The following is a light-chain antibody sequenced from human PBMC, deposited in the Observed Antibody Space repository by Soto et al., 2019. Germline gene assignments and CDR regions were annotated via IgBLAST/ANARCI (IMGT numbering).Light chain of an antibody. CDR2: DVS. J-gene: IGLJ1*01. V-gene: IGLV2-14*01. CDR1: SSDVGGYNY. CDR3: GSYTSSSTLLI. Sequence: LTQPSSVYRSPGQSITISCPRTSSDVGGYNYVSWYQQHPGKAPKLMIYDVSNRPSGVSNRFSGSKSGNTASLTISGLQAEDEADYYCGSYTSSSTLLIFGTGTKVTVL.